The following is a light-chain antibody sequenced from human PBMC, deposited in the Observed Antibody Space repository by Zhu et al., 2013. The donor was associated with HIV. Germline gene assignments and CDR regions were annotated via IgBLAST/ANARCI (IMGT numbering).Light chain of an antibody. J-gene: IGKJ3*01. Sequence: DIQLTQSPSFLSASVGDRVTITCRASQRISTFLAWYQQKPGKAPQLLIYGASTLEGGVPSRFSGSGSGAEFTLTISSLQPEDFATYFCQHVNYNPAFGPGTKVDI. V-gene: IGKV1-9*01. CDR3: QHVNYNPA. CDR1: QRISTF. CDR2: GAS.